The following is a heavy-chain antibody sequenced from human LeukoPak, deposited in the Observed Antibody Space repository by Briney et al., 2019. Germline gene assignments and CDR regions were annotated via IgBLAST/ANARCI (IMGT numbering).Heavy chain of an antibody. CDR3: AKDRLYSTGWYRAFDY. Sequence: PGGSLRLSCAASGFTFGNYVMSWVRQAPGKGLEWVSGISGSGGSTYYADSVKGRFTISRDNSKNTLYLQMNSLRAEDTAVYYCAKDRLYSTGWYRAFDYWGQGTLVTVSS. D-gene: IGHD6-13*01. J-gene: IGHJ4*02. CDR1: GFTFGNYV. V-gene: IGHV3-23*01. CDR2: ISGSGGST.